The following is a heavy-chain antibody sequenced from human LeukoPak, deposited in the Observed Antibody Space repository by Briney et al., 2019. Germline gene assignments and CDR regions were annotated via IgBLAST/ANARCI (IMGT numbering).Heavy chain of an antibody. J-gene: IGHJ4*02. CDR1: GGSISSSSYY. CDR2: IYYSGST. Sequence: SETLSLTCTVSGGSISSSSYYWGWIRQPPGKGLEWIGSIYYSGSTYYNPSLKSRVTISVDTSKNQFSLKLSSVTAADTAVYYCASQYSSSWVDYWGQGTLVTVSS. CDR3: ASQYSSSWVDY. D-gene: IGHD6-13*01. V-gene: IGHV4-39*07.